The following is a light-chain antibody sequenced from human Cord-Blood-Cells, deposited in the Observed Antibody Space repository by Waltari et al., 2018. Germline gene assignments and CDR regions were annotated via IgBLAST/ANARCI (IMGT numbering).Light chain of an antibody. CDR1: SGHSSYA. CDR2: LNSDGSH. Sequence: QLVLTQSPSASASLGASGKLTCTLSSGHSSYAIAWHQQQPEKGPRYLMKLNSDGSHSKGDGIPDRFSGSSSGAERYLTISTLQSEDEADYYCQTWGTGFWVFGGGTKLTVL. V-gene: IGLV4-69*01. CDR3: QTWGTGFWV. J-gene: IGLJ3*02.